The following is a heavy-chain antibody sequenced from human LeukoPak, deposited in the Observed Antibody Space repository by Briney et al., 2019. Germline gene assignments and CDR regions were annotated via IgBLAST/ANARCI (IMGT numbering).Heavy chain of an antibody. V-gene: IGHV1-3*01. Sequence: ASVKVSCKASGYTFTSYAMHWVRQAPGQRLEWMGWINAGNGNTKCSQKFQGRVTITRDTSASTAYMELSSLRSEDTAVYYCARVSGVVIMGYFDYWGQGTLVTVSS. CDR3: ARVSGVVIMGYFDY. CDR2: INAGNGNT. CDR1: GYTFTSYA. J-gene: IGHJ4*02. D-gene: IGHD3-3*01.